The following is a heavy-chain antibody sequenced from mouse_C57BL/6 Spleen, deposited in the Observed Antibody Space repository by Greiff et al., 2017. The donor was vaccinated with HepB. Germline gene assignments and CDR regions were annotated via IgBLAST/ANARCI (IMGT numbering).Heavy chain of an antibody. CDR3: ASQREVYDYDEVAWFAY. CDR1: GYSITSGYY. Sequence: EVQLQESGPGLVKPSQSLSLTCSVTGYSITSGYYWNWIRQFPGNKLEWMGYISYDGSNNYNPSLKNRISINRDTSKNQFFLKLNSVTTEDTATYYCASQREVYDYDEVAWFAYWCQGTLVTVSA. J-gene: IGHJ3*01. V-gene: IGHV3-6*01. CDR2: ISYDGSN. D-gene: IGHD2-4*01.